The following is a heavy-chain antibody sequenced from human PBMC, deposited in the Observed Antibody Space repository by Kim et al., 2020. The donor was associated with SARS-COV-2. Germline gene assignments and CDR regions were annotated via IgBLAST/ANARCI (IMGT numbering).Heavy chain of an antibody. V-gene: IGHV3-9*01. Sequence: GGSLRLSCAASGFTFDDYAMHWVRQAPGKGLEWVSGISWHSANIAYADSVKGRFTISRDNAKNSLYLQINSVRPDDTALYYCTKAGRGRIAVAGRGFYFDYWGQGTLVTVSS. CDR1: GFTFDDYA. D-gene: IGHD6-19*01. J-gene: IGHJ4*02. CDR3: TKAGRGRIAVAGRGFYFDY. CDR2: ISWHSANI.